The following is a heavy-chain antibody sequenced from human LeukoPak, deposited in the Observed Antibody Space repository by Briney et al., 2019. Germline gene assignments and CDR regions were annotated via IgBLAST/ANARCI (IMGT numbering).Heavy chain of an antibody. CDR3: ATVRKYSSSSPFDY. V-gene: IGHV1-24*01. Sequence: GASVKVSCKVSGYTLTELSMHWVRQAPGKGLEGMGGFDPEDGETIYAQKFQGRVTMTEDTSTDTAYMELSSLRSEDTAVYYCATVRKYSSSSPFDYWGQGTLVTVSS. D-gene: IGHD6-6*01. CDR1: GYTLTELS. CDR2: FDPEDGET. J-gene: IGHJ4*02.